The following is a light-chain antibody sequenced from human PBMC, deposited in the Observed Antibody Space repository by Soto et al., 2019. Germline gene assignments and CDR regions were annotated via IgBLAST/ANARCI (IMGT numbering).Light chain of an antibody. CDR1: SSDVGGYNY. Sequence: QSVLTQPASVSGSRGQSITISCTGTSSDVGGYNYVSRYQQHPGKAPKLMIYDVSIRPSGVSNRFSGSKSGNTASLTISGLQAEDEADYYCSSYTSSSTLKVFGGGTKVTVL. V-gene: IGLV2-14*03. CDR3: SSYTSSSTLKV. J-gene: IGLJ2*01. CDR2: DVS.